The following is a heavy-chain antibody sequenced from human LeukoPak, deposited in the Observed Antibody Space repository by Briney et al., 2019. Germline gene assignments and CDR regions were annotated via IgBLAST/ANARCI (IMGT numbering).Heavy chain of an antibody. CDR2: IMQDGSEK. J-gene: IGHJ4*02. CDR1: GFTFSSYW. Sequence: GGSLRLSCAASGFTFSSYWMTWVRQAPGKGLEWVANIMQDGSEKYYVDSVKGRFTISRDNAKNSLYLQMNSLRAEDTAVYYCAREQWLERAFDYWGQGTLVTVSS. CDR3: AREQWLERAFDY. D-gene: IGHD6-19*01. V-gene: IGHV3-7*01.